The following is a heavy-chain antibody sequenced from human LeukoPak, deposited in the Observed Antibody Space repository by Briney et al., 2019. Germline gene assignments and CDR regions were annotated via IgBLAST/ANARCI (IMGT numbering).Heavy chain of an antibody. D-gene: IGHD3-10*01. J-gene: IGHJ6*04. Sequence: GGSLRLSCAASGFTFSSYAMSWVRQAPGKGLEWVSAISGSGGSTYYADSVKGRFTISRDNSKSTLYLQMNSLRAEDTAVYYCAKGGARPKITMVRGAKDYYYGMDVWGKGTTVTVSS. CDR2: ISGSGGST. CDR1: GFTFSSYA. CDR3: AKGGARPKITMVRGAKDYYYGMDV. V-gene: IGHV3-23*01.